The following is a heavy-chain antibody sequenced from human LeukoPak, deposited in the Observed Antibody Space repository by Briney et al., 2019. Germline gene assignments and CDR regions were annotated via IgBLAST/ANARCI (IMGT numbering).Heavy chain of an antibody. D-gene: IGHD3-22*01. CDR3: ARAYRITMIVVVTTGFDP. CDR1: GYTFTSYG. J-gene: IGHJ5*02. CDR2: ISAYNGNT. Sequence: ASVKVSCKASGYTFTSYGISWVRQAPGQGLEWMGWISAYNGNTNYAQKLQGRVTMTTDTSTSTVYMELRSLRSDDTAVYYCARAYRITMIVVVTTGFDPWGQGTLVTVSS. V-gene: IGHV1-18*01.